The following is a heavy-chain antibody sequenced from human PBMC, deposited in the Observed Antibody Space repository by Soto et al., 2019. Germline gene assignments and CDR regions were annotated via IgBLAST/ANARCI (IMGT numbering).Heavy chain of an antibody. J-gene: IGHJ4*02. CDR2: IIPIFGTA. D-gene: IGHD1-26*01. CDR3: ARDGGRHSGGIDY. CDR1: GGTFSSYS. Sequence: QVQLVQSGAEVKKPGSSVKVSCKASGGTFSSYSINWVRQAPGQGLEWMGEIIPIFGTANYAQKFQDRVTITADESTSTVYMALSSMRSEETAVYYCARDGGRHSGGIDYWGQGTLVTVSS. V-gene: IGHV1-69*01.